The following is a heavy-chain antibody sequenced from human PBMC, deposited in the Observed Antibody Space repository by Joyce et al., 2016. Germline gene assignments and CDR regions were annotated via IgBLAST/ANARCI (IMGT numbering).Heavy chain of an antibody. CDR1: GYSFSDSY. CDR3: ARGPMPPYAFDV. J-gene: IGHJ3*01. CDR2: INPDTGDT. D-gene: IGHD2-2*01. V-gene: IGHV1-2*06. Sequence: QVNLVQSGAEVKKPGASVKVSCRASGYSFSDSYIHWVRQAPGQGLQLMGRINPDTGDTSYAQKFQGRVTLTRDTFISTVYMEVSRLRSDDTAVYFCARGPMPPYAFDVWGQGTLVTVST.